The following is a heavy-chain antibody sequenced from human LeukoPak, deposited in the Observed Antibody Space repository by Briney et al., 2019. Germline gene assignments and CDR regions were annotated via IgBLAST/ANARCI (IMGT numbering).Heavy chain of an antibody. V-gene: IGHV1-69*04. J-gene: IGHJ4*02. CDR1: GGTFSSYA. CDR2: IIPILGIA. D-gene: IGHD6-19*01. Sequence: ASVKVSCKASGGTFSSYAISWVRQAPGQGLEWMGRIIPILGIANYAQKFQGRVTITADKSTSTAYMELSSLRSEDTAVYYCARDQGIAVADPHPHILDYWGQGTLVTVSS. CDR3: ARDQGIAVADPHPHILDY.